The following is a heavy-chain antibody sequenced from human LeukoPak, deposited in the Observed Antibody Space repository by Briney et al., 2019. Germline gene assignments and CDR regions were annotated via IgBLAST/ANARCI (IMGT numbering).Heavy chain of an antibody. CDR2: KKQYGSEK. V-gene: IGHV3-7*05. J-gene: IGHJ4*02. D-gene: IGHD6-13*01. Sequence: GGSRRPSCEVSGSRLSNNWTGWVRQGPGKGLEGVTIKKQYGSEKYCVASVEGRFTISRDNAKKSLFLQMDSLRGEDTAVYYCARATEISALDNWGQGTLVTVSS. CDR1: GSRLSNNW. CDR3: ARATEISALDN.